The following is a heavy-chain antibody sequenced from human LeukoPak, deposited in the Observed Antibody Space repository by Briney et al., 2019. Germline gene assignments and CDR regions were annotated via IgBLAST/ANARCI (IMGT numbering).Heavy chain of an antibody. CDR3: ARLRMGHYNSGYFPYYFDY. Sequence: SETLSLTCSVSGGSINSYYWSWIRQPPGMGLEWIGYIDESGNTKYNFSLQSRVSISVDTSKNQFSLKLSSVTAADTAVYYCARLRMGHYNSGYFPYYFDYWGQGTLVTASS. D-gene: IGHD3-22*01. CDR1: GGSINSYY. J-gene: IGHJ4*02. CDR2: IDESGNT. V-gene: IGHV4-59*08.